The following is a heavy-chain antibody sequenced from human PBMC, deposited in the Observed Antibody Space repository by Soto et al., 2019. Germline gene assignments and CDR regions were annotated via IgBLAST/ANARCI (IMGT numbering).Heavy chain of an antibody. CDR3: VRDVEYCTNGVCASGGMDV. Sequence: LRLSCAASGFAFSSYSMNWVHQAPGKGLEWVSYISSSSSTINYADSVKGRFTISRDNAKNSLYLQMNSLRDEDTAVYYCVRDVEYCTNGVCASGGMDVWGQGTTVTVSS. V-gene: IGHV3-48*02. D-gene: IGHD2-8*01. CDR1: GFAFSSYS. CDR2: ISSSSSTI. J-gene: IGHJ6*02.